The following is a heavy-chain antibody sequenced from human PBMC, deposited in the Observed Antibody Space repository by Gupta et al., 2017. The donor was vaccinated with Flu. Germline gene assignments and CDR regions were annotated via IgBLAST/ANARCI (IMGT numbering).Heavy chain of an antibody. D-gene: IGHD3-10*01. Sequence: QVQLQQWGAGLLKPSETLSLTCAVYGGSFSGYYWSWIRQPPGKGLEWIGEINHSGSTNYNPSLKSRVTISVDTSKNQFSLKLSSVTAADTAVYYCARVGGSGSYHIKSAHSTFDYWGQGTLVTGSS. V-gene: IGHV4-34*01. CDR1: GGSFSGYY. J-gene: IGHJ4*02. CDR3: ARVGGSGSYHIKSAHSTFDY. CDR2: INHSGST.